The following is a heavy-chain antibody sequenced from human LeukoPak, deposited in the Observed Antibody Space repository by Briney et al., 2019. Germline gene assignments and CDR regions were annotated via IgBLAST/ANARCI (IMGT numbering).Heavy chain of an antibody. CDR2: INPNSGGT. D-gene: IGHD3-22*01. V-gene: IGHV1-2*02. CDR1: GYTFTDYY. Sequence: GASVKVSCKASGYTFTDYYMHWVRQAPGQGLEWMGWINPNSGGTKYAQEFQGRVTMTRDTSISTAYMELSRLRSDDTAVYYCARVMYYYGSSGYYYPAGDAFDIWGQGTMVTVSS. J-gene: IGHJ3*02. CDR3: ARVMYYYGSSGYYYPAGDAFDI.